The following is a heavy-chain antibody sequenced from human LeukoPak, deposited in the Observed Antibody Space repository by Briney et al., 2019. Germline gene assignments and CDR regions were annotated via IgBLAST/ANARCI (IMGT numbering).Heavy chain of an antibody. V-gene: IGHV3-7*01. J-gene: IGHJ4*02. D-gene: IGHD3-22*01. CDR1: GFTFSNYW. Sequence: GGSLRLPCAASGFTFSNYWMSWVRQAPGKGLEWVVNIKEDGSEKYYVDSVKGRFTISRDNAKNSLSLQVNSLSAEDTAVYYCARSRSGYYEDYWGQGTLVTVSS. CDR3: ARSRSGYYEDY. CDR2: IKEDGSEK.